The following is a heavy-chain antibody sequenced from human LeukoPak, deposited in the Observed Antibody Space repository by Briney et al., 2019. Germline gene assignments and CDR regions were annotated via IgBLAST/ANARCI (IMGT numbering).Heavy chain of an antibody. CDR2: IYTSGST. CDR1: GGSISSGSYY. J-gene: IGHJ6*03. CDR3: ASRGRDGYNSAYCYYMDV. D-gene: IGHD5-24*01. Sequence: SSETLSLTCTVSGGSISSGSYYWSWVRQPAGKGLEWIGRIYTSGSTNYNPSLKSRVTISVDTSKNQFSLKLSSVTAADTAVYYCASRGRDGYNSAYCYYMDVWGKGTTVTVSS. V-gene: IGHV4-61*02.